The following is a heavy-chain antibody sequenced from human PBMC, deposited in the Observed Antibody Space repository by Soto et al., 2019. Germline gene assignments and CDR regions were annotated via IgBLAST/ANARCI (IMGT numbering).Heavy chain of an antibody. CDR1: GFTFGNFA. Sequence: GGSLRLSCAVSGFTFGNFAMTWIRQAPGKGLEWVSAISGSGGSTYYADSVKVRFTISRDNSKNTLYLQMNSLRAEDTAVYYGANPLVIAVAGGYWGQGTLVTVSS. D-gene: IGHD6-19*01. CDR2: ISGSGGST. V-gene: IGHV3-23*01. CDR3: ANPLVIAVAGGY. J-gene: IGHJ4*02.